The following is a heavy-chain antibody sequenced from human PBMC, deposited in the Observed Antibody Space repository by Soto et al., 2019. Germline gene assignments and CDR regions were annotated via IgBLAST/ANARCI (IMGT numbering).Heavy chain of an antibody. Sequence: SVKVSWKASGGTFIIYAISWVRQAPGQGLEWMGGIIPIFGTANYAQKFQGRVTITADESTSTAYMELSSLRSEDTAVYYCAISIFGVVIDSLTFDYWGQGTLVTVSS. CDR3: AISIFGVVIDSLTFDY. CDR1: GGTFIIYA. CDR2: IIPIFGTA. V-gene: IGHV1-69*13. J-gene: IGHJ4*02. D-gene: IGHD3-3*01.